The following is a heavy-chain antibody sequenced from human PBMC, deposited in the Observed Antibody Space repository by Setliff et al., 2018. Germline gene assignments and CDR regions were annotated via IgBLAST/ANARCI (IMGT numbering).Heavy chain of an antibody. CDR1: GGTFSSYG. D-gene: IGHD5-18*01. V-gene: IGHV1-69*05. J-gene: IGHJ6*03. Sequence: GASVKVSCKASGGTFSSYGISWVRQAPGQGLEWMGGTIPMFGTANYAQKFQGRVKIITDESTSTAYMELSSLTSADTAVYYCVREGVDTRSSTDYRYYMDVWGKGTTVTVSS. CDR2: TIPMFGTA. CDR3: VREGVDTRSSTDYRYYMDV.